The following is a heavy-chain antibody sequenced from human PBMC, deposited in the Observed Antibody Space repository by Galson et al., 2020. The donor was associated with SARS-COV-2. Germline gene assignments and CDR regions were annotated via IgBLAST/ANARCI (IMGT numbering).Heavy chain of an antibody. CDR1: GFTFSSHG. Sequence: GGSLRLSCAASGFTFSSHGMHWVRQAPGKGLEWVAVIWYDGSNKYYADSVKGRFTISGDNSKNTLYLQMNSLRAEDTAVYYCAKDGSDDSSGYYAYVDYGGQGTLVTVSS. J-gene: IGHJ4*02. V-gene: IGHV3-33*06. CDR3: AKDGSDDSSGYYAYVDY. D-gene: IGHD3-22*01. CDR2: IWYDGSNK.